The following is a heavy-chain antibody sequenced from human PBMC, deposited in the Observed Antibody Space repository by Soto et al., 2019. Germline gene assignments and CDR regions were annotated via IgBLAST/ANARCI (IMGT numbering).Heavy chain of an antibody. V-gene: IGHV4-4*02. Sequence: SETLSLTCAVSGGYISSSNWWSWVRQPPGKGLEWIWEIYHSGSTNYNPSPKSRVTISVDKSKNQFSLKLSSVTAADTAVYYCARLIVRGVIITADYYYGMDVWGQGTTVTVSS. J-gene: IGHJ6*02. CDR2: IYHSGST. D-gene: IGHD3-10*01. CDR3: ARLIVRGVIITADYYYGMDV. CDR1: GGYISSSNW.